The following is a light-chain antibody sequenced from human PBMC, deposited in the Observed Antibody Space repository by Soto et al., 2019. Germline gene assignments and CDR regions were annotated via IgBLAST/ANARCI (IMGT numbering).Light chain of an antibody. CDR3: QQRSKLPRT. V-gene: IGKV3-11*01. CDR2: GAS. J-gene: IGKJ4*01. CDR1: QSVGDY. Sequence: EILLTQSQATLSLSPGERATLSCRASQSVGDYLAWYQQRPGQAPRLLIYGASKRATGIPARFSASGSETDFTLTISSLEPDDFAVYFCQQRSKLPRTVGGGTKMEVK.